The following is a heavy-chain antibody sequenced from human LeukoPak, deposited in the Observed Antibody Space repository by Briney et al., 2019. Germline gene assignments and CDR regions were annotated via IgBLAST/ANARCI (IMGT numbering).Heavy chain of an antibody. V-gene: IGHV3-30*04. CDR3: ARDGGGGSYSVYGFFDY. D-gene: IGHD1-26*01. CDR1: GFTFSSYA. J-gene: IGHJ4*02. CDR2: ISYDGSNK. Sequence: GRSLRLSCAASGFTFSSYAMHGVRQAPGKGLEGVAVISYDGSNKYYADSVKGRFTISRDNSKNTLYLQMNSLKAEDTAVYYCARDGGGGSYSVYGFFDYWGQGTLVTVSS.